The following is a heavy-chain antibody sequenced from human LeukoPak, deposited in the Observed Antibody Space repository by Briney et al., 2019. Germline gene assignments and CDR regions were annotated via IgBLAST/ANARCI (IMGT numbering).Heavy chain of an antibody. CDR3: AKAFYDCFLSDADS. J-gene: IGHJ4*02. D-gene: IGHD3-3*01. V-gene: IGHV3-23*01. CDR2: ISCSGGTT. Sequence: AGGSLRLSCAASGFTFTNYAMNWVRQAPGKGLECVSVISCSGGTTYYADSVRGRFTISRDNSKNTLYLQMKSRGAEDTAVYYCAKAFYDCFLSDADSWGQGTLVTV. CDR1: GFTFTNYA.